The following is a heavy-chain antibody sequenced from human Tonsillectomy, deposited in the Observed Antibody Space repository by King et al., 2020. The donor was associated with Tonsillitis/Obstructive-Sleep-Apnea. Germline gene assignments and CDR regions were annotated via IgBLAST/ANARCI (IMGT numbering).Heavy chain of an antibody. V-gene: IGHV4-34*01. CDR3: ARFRYSNYYFDY. CDR1: GGSFSGYY. J-gene: IGHJ4*02. Sequence: VQLQQWGAGLLKPSETLSLTCAVYGGSFSGYYWSWIRQPPGKGLEWIGEINHSGSTNYNPSLKSRVTISVDTSKNQFSLKLSSVTAADTAVYYCARFRYSNYYFDYWGQGTLVTVSS. D-gene: IGHD4-11*01. CDR2: INHSGST.